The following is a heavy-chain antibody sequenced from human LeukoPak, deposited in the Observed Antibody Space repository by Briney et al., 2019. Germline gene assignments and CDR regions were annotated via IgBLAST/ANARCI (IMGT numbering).Heavy chain of an antibody. J-gene: IGHJ5*02. V-gene: IGHV1-2*02. CDR1: GYHFTGYH. D-gene: IGHD5/OR15-5a*01. CDR3: AGLGSTVKGRIDP. CDR2: ISTDSGDA. Sequence: GASVKVSCKASGYHFTGYHVHWVRQAPGQGLEWMGRISTDSGDADIAQKFRGRVTMTRDTSISTAYMELSRLTSDDSAVYYCAGLGSTVKGRIDPWGQGTSVTVSS.